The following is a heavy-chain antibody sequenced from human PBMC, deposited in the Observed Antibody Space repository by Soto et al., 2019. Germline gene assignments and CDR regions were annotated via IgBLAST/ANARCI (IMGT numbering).Heavy chain of an antibody. J-gene: IGHJ4*02. D-gene: IGHD1-26*01. CDR1: GGSLNGCY. CDR2: INHSGST. CDR3: ARGRVGATTAGLPFDH. Sequence: SETLSLTCAVYGGSLNGCYWGWIRQPPGEWLVGIGEINHSGSTNYNPSLNSRVTISVDTSKNQFYLKLSSVAAADTTVYYCARGRVGATTAGLPFDHWGQGTLVTVSS. V-gene: IGHV4-34*01.